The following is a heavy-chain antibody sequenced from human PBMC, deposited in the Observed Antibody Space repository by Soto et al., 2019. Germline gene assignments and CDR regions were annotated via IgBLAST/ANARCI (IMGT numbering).Heavy chain of an antibody. Sequence: GGSLRLSCAASGFTFSSYAMHWVRQAPGKGLEWVAVISYDGSNKYYADSVKGRFTISRDNSKNTLYLQMNSLRAEDTAVYYCARDDAGYSSSWYPLGAFVHYYYYGMDVWGQGTTVTVSS. CDR3: ARDDAGYSSSWYPLGAFVHYYYYGMDV. J-gene: IGHJ6*02. CDR2: ISYDGSNK. V-gene: IGHV3-30-3*01. D-gene: IGHD6-13*01. CDR1: GFTFSSYA.